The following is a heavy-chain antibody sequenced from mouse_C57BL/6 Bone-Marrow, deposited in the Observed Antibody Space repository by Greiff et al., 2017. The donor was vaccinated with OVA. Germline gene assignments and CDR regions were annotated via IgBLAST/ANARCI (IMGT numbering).Heavy chain of an antibody. J-gene: IGHJ1*03. D-gene: IGHD2-5*01. Sequence: EVHLVESGGGLVKPGGSLKLSCAASGFTFSSYAMSWVRQTPEKRLEWVATISAGGSYTYYPDNVKGRFTISRDNAKNNLYLQMSQLKSEDTAMYYCSRDQSYSNPSEYFDVWGTGTTVTVSS. V-gene: IGHV5-4*01. CDR2: ISAGGSYT. CDR3: SRDQSYSNPSEYFDV. CDR1: GFTFSSYA.